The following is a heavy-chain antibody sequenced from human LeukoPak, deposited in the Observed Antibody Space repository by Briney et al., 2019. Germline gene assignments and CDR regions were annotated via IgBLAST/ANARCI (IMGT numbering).Heavy chain of an antibody. Sequence: WASVKVSCKVSGYTLTELSMHWVRQAPGKGLEWMGGFDPEDGETIYAQKFQGRVTMTEDTSTDTAYMELSSLRSEDTAVYYCATCRGLRGNRVRDAFDIWGQGTMVTVSS. V-gene: IGHV1-24*01. CDR1: GYTLTELS. J-gene: IGHJ3*02. CDR2: FDPEDGET. CDR3: ATCRGLRGNRVRDAFDI. D-gene: IGHD4-17*01.